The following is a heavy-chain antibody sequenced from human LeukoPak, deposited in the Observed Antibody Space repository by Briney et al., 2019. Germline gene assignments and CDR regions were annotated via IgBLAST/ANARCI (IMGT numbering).Heavy chain of an antibody. Sequence: GGSLRLSCAASGFTVSSNYMSWVRQAPGKGLEWVSVIYSGGSTYYADSVKGRFTISRDNSKNTLYLQMNSLRAEDTAVYYCATYSSSWAAGAFDIWGQGTMVTVSS. CDR1: GFTVSSNY. CDR2: IYSGGST. J-gene: IGHJ3*02. CDR3: ATYSSSWAAGAFDI. D-gene: IGHD6-13*01. V-gene: IGHV3-53*01.